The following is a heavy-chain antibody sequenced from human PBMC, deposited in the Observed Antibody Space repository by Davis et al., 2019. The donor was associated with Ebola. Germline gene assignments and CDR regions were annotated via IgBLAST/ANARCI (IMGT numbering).Heavy chain of an antibody. Sequence: SQTLSLTCAVYGGSFSGYYWSWIRQPPGKGLEWIGEINHSGSTNYNPSLKSRVTISVDTSKNQFSLKLSSVTAADTAVYYCARSGWYRGYYGMDVWGQGTTVTVS. CDR3: ARSGWYRGYYGMDV. CDR1: GGSFSGYY. J-gene: IGHJ6*02. D-gene: IGHD6-19*01. V-gene: IGHV4-34*01. CDR2: INHSGST.